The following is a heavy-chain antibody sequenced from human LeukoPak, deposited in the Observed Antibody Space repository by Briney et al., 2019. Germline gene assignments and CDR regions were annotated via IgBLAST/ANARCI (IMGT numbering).Heavy chain of an antibody. D-gene: IGHD5-24*01. CDR3: TRDIGWLQCDS. J-gene: IGHJ5*01. CDR1: TLNFSIHF. V-gene: IGHV3-53*01. Sequence: GGSLRISCEVSTLNFSIHFMSCVRQAPGKGLEWVSAIDNDGITDYTDSVRGRFTITRDISKNTLYLKMHALGTEDTAVYYCTRDIGWLQCDSWGQGTLVSVSS. CDR2: IDNDGIT.